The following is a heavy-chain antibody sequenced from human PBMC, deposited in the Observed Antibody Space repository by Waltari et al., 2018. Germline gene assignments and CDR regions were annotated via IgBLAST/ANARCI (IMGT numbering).Heavy chain of an antibody. Sequence: QVQLVQSGAEVKKPGASVKVSCKASGYTFTSYAMHWVRQAPGQRLEWMGWFNAGNGNTKYSQKFQGRVTITRDKSASTAYMELSSLRSEDTAVYYCATVKLDSSGWYWFDPWGQGTLVTVSS. V-gene: IGHV1-3*01. CDR1: GYTFTSYA. D-gene: IGHD6-19*01. J-gene: IGHJ5*02. CDR3: ATVKLDSSGWYWFDP. CDR2: FNAGNGNT.